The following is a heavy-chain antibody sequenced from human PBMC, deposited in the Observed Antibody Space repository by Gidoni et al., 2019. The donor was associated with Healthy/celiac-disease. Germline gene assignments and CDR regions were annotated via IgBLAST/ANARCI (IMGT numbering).Heavy chain of an antibody. CDR3: ASPYYYDRFEGGQFDY. Sequence: QVQLVESGGGVVQPGRSLRLSCAASGFTFSSYAMHGVRQAPGKGLEWVAVISYDGSNKYYADSVKGRFTISRDNAKNTLYLQMNSLRAEDTAVYYCASPYYYDRFEGGQFDYWGQGTLVTVSS. V-gene: IGHV3-30-3*01. D-gene: IGHD3-22*01. CDR1: GFTFSSYA. J-gene: IGHJ4*02. CDR2: ISYDGSNK.